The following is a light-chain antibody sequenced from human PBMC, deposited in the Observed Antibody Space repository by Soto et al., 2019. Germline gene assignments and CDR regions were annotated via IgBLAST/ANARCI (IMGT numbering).Light chain of an antibody. V-gene: IGKV3-20*01. J-gene: IGKJ5*01. Sequence: EVVMTQSPVTLSVSPGERATLSCRASQSVRSTYLAWYQQKPGQAPRLLIYGASSRATGIPDRFSGSGSGTDFTLTISRLEPEDFAVYFCQQYGNSPRTFGQGTQREIK. CDR1: QSVRSTY. CDR3: QQYGNSPRT. CDR2: GAS.